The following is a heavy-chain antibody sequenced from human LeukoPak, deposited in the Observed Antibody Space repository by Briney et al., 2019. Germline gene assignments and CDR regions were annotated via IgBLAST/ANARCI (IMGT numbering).Heavy chain of an antibody. CDR3: ARVNGDYYDSSGYPVFLTFDY. Sequence: SETLSLTGTVSGGSISSYYWGWIRQPPGKGLEWIGGIYYSGSTYYNPSLKSRVTISVDTSKNQFSLKLSSVTAADTAVYYCARVNGDYYDSSGYPVFLTFDYWGQGTLVTVSS. J-gene: IGHJ4*02. CDR1: GGSISSYY. D-gene: IGHD3-22*01. CDR2: IYYSGST. V-gene: IGHV4-39*07.